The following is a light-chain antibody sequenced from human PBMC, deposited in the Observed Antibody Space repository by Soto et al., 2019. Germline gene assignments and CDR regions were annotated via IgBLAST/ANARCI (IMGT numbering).Light chain of an antibody. Sequence: DIQITQSPSSLSAFVVDRVTITLQASQNISNYLNLYQQKPGKAPKLLIYDASNLETGVPSRFSGSGSGTGFTFTISSLQPEDIATYYCQQYDNLPITFGQGTRLEIK. V-gene: IGKV1-33*01. J-gene: IGKJ5*01. CDR1: QNISNY. CDR3: QQYDNLPIT. CDR2: DAS.